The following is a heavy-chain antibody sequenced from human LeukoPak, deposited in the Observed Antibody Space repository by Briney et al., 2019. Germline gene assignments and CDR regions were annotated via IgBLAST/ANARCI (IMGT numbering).Heavy chain of an antibody. Sequence: KVSCKASGGTFSSYTISWVRQAPGQGLEWMGRIIPILGIANYAQKFQGRVTITADKSTSTAYMELSSLRSEDTAVYYCARQALDSGYDLDAFDIWGQGTMVTVSS. V-gene: IGHV1-69*02. CDR3: ARQALDSGYDLDAFDI. D-gene: IGHD5-12*01. J-gene: IGHJ3*02. CDR1: GGTFSSYT. CDR2: IIPILGIA.